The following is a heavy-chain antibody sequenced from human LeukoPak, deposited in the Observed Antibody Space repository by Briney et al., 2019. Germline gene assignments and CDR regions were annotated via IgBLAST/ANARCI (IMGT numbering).Heavy chain of an antibody. CDR2: INAGNGNT. CDR1: GYTFISYA. J-gene: IGHJ6*02. CDR3: ASTKWVVVDYYGMDV. D-gene: IGHD2-2*01. V-gene: IGHV1-3*01. Sequence: GASVKVSCKASGYTFISYAMHWVRQAPGQRLEWMGWINAGNGNTKYSQKFQGRVTITRDTSASTAYMELSSLRSEDTAVYYCASTKWVVVDYYGMDVWGQGTTVTVSS.